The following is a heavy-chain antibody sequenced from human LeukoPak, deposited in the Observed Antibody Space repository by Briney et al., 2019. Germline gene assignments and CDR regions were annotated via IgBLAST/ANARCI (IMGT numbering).Heavy chain of an antibody. Sequence: PGGSLRLSCAASGFTFSSYWMHWVRQAPGKGLVWVSLINSDGSSTIYADSVKGRFTISRDNAKNTLCLQMKSLRAEDTAVYYCARGLTIFGVVIDAFDIWGQGTMVTVSS. V-gene: IGHV3-74*01. CDR1: GFTFSSYW. D-gene: IGHD3-3*01. J-gene: IGHJ3*02. CDR2: INSDGSST. CDR3: ARGLTIFGVVIDAFDI.